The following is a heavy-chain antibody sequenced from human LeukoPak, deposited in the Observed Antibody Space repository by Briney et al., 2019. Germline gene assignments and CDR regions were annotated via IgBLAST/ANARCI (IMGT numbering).Heavy chain of an antibody. D-gene: IGHD2-21*02. CDR3: ANGGDSEYYFDY. CDR2: ISGSGGST. J-gene: IGHJ4*02. Sequence: PGGSLRLSCAASGFTFSSYAMSWVRQAPGKGLEWVSAISGSGGSTYYADSVKGRFTISRDNSKNTLYLQMNSLRAEDTAVYYCANGGDSEYYFDYWGQGTLVTVSS. V-gene: IGHV3-23*01. CDR1: GFTFSSYA.